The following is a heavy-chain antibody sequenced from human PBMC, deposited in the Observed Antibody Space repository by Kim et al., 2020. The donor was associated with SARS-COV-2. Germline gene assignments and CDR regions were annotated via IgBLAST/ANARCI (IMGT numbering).Heavy chain of an antibody. D-gene: IGHD3-10*01. J-gene: IGHJ4*02. CDR2: ISGSGGST. Sequence: GGSLRLSCAASGFTFSSYAMSWVRQAPGKGLEWVSAISGSGGSTYYADSVKGRFTISRDNSKNTLYLQMNSLRAEDTAVYYCAKDPALRWFGELNFDYWGQGTLVTVSS. CDR1: GFTFSSYA. V-gene: IGHV3-23*01. CDR3: AKDPALRWFGELNFDY.